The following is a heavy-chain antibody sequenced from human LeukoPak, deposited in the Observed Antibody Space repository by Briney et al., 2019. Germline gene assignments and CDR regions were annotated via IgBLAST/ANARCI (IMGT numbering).Heavy chain of an antibody. V-gene: IGHV4-34*01. CDR1: GGPFSGYS. J-gene: IGHJ3*02. CDR3: ARGRGMAYYYDSSGFGGYAFDI. CDR2: INHSGST. D-gene: IGHD3-22*01. Sequence: PSETLSLTCAVYGGPFSGYSWSGIRQPPGKGLEWIGEINHSGSTNYNPSLKSRVTISVDTSKNQFSLKLSSVTAADTAVYYCARGRGMAYYYDSSGFGGYAFDIWGQGTMVTVSS.